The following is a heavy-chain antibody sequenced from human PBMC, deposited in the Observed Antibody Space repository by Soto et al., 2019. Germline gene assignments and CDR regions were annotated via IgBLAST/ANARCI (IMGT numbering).Heavy chain of an antibody. CDR3: ARARLGYCTNGVCNPMSYYGMDV. CDR2: FYYSGST. D-gene: IGHD2-8*01. CDR1: GGSLRSGSYY. J-gene: IGHJ6*02. Sequence: ASGTLSPPRTVSGGSLRSGSYYLGWVRQPPGKGLGGVGYFYYSGSTNYTPSLKSRVTISVDTSKNQFSLKLSSVTAADTAVYYCARARLGYCTNGVCNPMSYYGMDVWGQGTTVTVSS. V-gene: IGHV4-61*01.